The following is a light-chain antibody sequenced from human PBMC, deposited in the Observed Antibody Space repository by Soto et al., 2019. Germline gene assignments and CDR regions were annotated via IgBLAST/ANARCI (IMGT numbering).Light chain of an antibody. CDR1: SSDIGAYAY. CDR3: SSYKRTSSVI. V-gene: IGLV2-14*03. Sequence: QSALTQPASVSGSPGQSIAISCTGTSSDIGAYAYVSWYQQHPGKVPKLIVFDVNYRPSGVSSRFSGSKSGNTASLTISGLQAEDEADYYCSSYKRTSSVIFGGGTKLTFL. CDR2: DVN. J-gene: IGLJ2*01.